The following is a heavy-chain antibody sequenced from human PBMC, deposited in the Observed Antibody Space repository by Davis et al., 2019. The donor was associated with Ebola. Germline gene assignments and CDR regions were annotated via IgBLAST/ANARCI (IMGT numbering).Heavy chain of an antibody. Sequence: SETLSLTCAVYGGSFSAYYWSWIRQPPGKGLEWIGEINHSGSTNYNPSLKSRVTISVDTSKNQFSLKLSSVTAADTAVYYCARDTKYGYGYYYNYYGMDVWGQGTTVTVSS. CDR2: INHSGST. D-gene: IGHD4-17*01. V-gene: IGHV4-34*01. CDR3: ARDTKYGYGYYYNYYGMDV. CDR1: GGSFSAYY. J-gene: IGHJ6*02.